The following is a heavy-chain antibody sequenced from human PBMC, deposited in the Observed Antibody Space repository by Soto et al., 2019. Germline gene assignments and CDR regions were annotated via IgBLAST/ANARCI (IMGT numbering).Heavy chain of an antibody. CDR2: IWSDGNNR. D-gene: IGHD1-1*01. V-gene: IGHV3-33*01. Sequence: QVQLVESGGGVVQPGRSLRLSCAASGFMFSNHGMHWVRQAPGKGLEWVAVIWSDGNNRYYADSVKGRFTISRDNSKTTVYLQMNSMGAEDTAVYYCVRGDNWNDEASDYWGQGTLVTVSS. CDR1: GFMFSNHG. CDR3: VRGDNWNDEASDY. J-gene: IGHJ4*02.